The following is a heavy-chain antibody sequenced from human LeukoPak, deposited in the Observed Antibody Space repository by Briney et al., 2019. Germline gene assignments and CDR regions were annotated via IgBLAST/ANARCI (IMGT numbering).Heavy chain of an antibody. CDR2: ISSTSSTI. D-gene: IGHD4-17*01. CDR3: AREAAPSQNDYGDYRHYYYYGMDV. CDR1: RFTFRSYS. V-gene: IGHV3-48*04. J-gene: IGHJ6*02. Sequence: GGSLRLSCAASRFTFRSYSMHWVRQAPGKGLEWVSYISSTSSTIYYADSVKGRFTISRDNAKNTLYLQMNSLRAEDTAVYYCAREAAPSQNDYGDYRHYYYYGMDVWGQGTTVTVSS.